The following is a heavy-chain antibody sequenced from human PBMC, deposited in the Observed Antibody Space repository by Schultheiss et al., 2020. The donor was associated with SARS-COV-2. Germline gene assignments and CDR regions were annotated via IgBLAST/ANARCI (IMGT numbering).Heavy chain of an antibody. V-gene: IGHV3-23*01. D-gene: IGHD4-11*01. CDR1: GFSFSDYA. CDR3: AKDVKTYTDYPDAFDI. J-gene: IGHJ3*02. CDR2: FAGTGGST. Sequence: GESLKISCAASGFSFSDYAMSWVRLAPGKGLEWVSVFAGTGGSTYYTDSVRGRFTISRDNSKNMLYLQMDSLRAEDTDVYYCAKDVKTYTDYPDAFDIWGHGTMVTGSS.